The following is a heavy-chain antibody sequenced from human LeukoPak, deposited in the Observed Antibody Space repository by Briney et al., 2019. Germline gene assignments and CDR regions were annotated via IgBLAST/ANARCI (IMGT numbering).Heavy chain of an antibody. CDR3: ARDAQGSSWSSYYYYYYMDV. Sequence: SVKVSCKASGGTFSSYAISWVRQAPGQGLEWMGGIIPIFGTANYAQKFQGRVTMTTDTSTSTAYMELRSLRSDDTAVYYCARDAQGSSWSSYYYYYYMDVWGKGTTVTVSS. D-gene: IGHD6-13*01. V-gene: IGHV1-69*05. CDR1: GGTFSSYA. CDR2: IIPIFGTA. J-gene: IGHJ6*03.